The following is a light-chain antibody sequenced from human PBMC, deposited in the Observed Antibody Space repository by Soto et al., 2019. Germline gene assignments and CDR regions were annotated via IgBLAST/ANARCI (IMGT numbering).Light chain of an antibody. Sequence: SVLTQPASVSGSPVQSITIACTGTSSDVGGYNSVSWYRQDPGKAPKLMIYDVTNRPSGVSNRFSGSKSGNTASLTISGLQAEDEADYYCSSFTSSITYVFGTGTKVTVL. CDR3: SSFTSSITYV. V-gene: IGLV2-14*01. J-gene: IGLJ1*01. CDR1: SSDVGGYNS. CDR2: DVT.